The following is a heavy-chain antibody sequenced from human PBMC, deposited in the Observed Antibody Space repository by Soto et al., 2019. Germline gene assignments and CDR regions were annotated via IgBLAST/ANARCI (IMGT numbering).Heavy chain of an antibody. V-gene: IGHV5-51*01. J-gene: IGHJ4*02. CDR3: ARQYIDRSGFYPMD. Sequence: EVQLVQSGAEVKKPGESLKISCKATGYNFNIYWIGWVRQMPVKGLEWMGIIYPDDSDTRYGPSFEGQVTISVDKSISTAYLQWSSLKASDTAMYYCARQYIDRSGFYPMDWGQGTLVTVSS. CDR1: GYNFNIYW. CDR2: IYPDDSDT. D-gene: IGHD3-22*01.